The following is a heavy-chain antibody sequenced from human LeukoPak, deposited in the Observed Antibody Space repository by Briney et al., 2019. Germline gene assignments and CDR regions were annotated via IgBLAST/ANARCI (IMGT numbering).Heavy chain of an antibody. Sequence: PSETLSLTCTVSGGSISSGGYYWSWIRQHPGKGLEWIGYIYYSGSTYYNPSPKSRVTISVDTSKNQFSLKLSSVTAADTAVYYCARVVRYCSSTSCGYFDYWGQGTLVTVSS. V-gene: IGHV4-31*03. CDR1: GGSISSGGYY. D-gene: IGHD2-2*01. J-gene: IGHJ4*02. CDR2: IYYSGST. CDR3: ARVVRYCSSTSCGYFDY.